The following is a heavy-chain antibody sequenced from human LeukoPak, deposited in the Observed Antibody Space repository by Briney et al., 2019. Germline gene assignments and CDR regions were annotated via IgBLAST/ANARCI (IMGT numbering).Heavy chain of an antibody. V-gene: IGHV4-31*03. J-gene: IGHJ6*02. CDR1: GGSISSGGYY. CDR2: IYYSGST. D-gene: IGHD6-6*01. CDR3: ARDSARPQAYYGMDV. Sequence: SETLSLTCTVSGGSISSGGYYWSWIRQHPGKGLEWIGYIYYSGSTYYNPSLKSRVTISVDTSKNQFSLKLSSVTAADTAVYYCARDSARPQAYYGMDVWGQGTTVTVSS.